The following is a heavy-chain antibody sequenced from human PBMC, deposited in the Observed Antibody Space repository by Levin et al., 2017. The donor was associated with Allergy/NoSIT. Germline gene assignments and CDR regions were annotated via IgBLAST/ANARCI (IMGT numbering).Heavy chain of an antibody. J-gene: IGHJ4*02. V-gene: IGHV3-15*01. D-gene: IGHD4-17*01. Sequence: GESLKISCAASGFTFSNAWMTWVRQAPGKGLEWVGRIKSKTDGGTIDYAAPVRGRFIISRDDSRNTLYLQMNSLKTEDSAVYYAIYGDYGDHWGRGTLVTVSS. CDR3: IYGDYGDH. CDR1: GFTFSNAW. CDR2: IKSKTDGGTI.